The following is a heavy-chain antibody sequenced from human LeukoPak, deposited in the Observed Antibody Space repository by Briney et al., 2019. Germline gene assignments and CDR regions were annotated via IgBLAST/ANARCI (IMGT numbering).Heavy chain of an antibody. V-gene: IGHV1-18*01. J-gene: IGHJ6*03. CDR3: ARRLGPDYYYYYMDV. CDR2: ISAYNGNT. CDR1: GYTFTSYG. Sequence: ASVKVSCKAPGYTFTSYGISWVRQAPGQGLEWMGWISAYNGNTNYAQKLQGRVTMTTDTSTSTAYMELRSLRSDDTAVYYCARRLGPDYYYYYMDVWGKGTTVTVSS. D-gene: IGHD6-6*01.